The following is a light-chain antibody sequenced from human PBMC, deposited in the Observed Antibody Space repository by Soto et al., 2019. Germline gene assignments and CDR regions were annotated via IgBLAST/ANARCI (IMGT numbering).Light chain of an antibody. CDR1: QSMSIY. CDR3: QQRSSWPPEYT. J-gene: IGKJ2*01. V-gene: IGKV1-5*03. Sequence: DIQMTQSPSTLSASVGDRVTITCRASQSMSIYLAWYQQKPGRAPKLLMYKASSLESGVPSRFSGSGSGTDFTLTISSLEPDDFAVYYCQQRSSWPPEYTFGRGTKLEIK. CDR2: KAS.